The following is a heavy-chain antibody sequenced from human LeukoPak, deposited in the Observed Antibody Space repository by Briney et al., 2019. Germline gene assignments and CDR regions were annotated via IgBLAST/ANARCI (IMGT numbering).Heavy chain of an antibody. D-gene: IGHD3-3*01. V-gene: IGHV3-7*01. CDR3: ARDEYLWSGYYPNQAFDY. CDR1: GFTFSSNW. Sequence: GGSLRLSCAASGFTFSSNWMTWVRQAPGKGLEWVANIKQDGSEKYYVDSVKGRFTISRGNAKKSLYLQMNSLGAEDTAMYYCARDEYLWSGYYPNQAFDYWGQGTLVTVSS. J-gene: IGHJ4*02. CDR2: IKQDGSEK.